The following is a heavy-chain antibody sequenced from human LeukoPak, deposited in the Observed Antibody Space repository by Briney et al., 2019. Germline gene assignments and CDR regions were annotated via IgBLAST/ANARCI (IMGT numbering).Heavy chain of an antibody. J-gene: IGHJ4*02. D-gene: IGHD6-13*01. CDR1: GFTFDDYG. V-gene: IGHV3-20*04. CDR3: ARVGAAAGTMAGVYYLDY. Sequence: GGSLRLSCAASGFTFDDYGMSWVRQAPGKGLEWVSGINWNGGSTGYADSVKGRFTISRDNAKNSLYLQMNSLRAEDTALYYCARVGAAAGTMAGVYYLDYWGQGTLVTVSS. CDR2: INWNGGST.